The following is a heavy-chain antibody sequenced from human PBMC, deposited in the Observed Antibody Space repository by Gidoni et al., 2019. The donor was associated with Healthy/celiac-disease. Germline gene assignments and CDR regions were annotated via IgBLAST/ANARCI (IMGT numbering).Heavy chain of an antibody. Sequence: EVQLVESGGGLVQPGGSLRLSCAASGFTVSSNYMSWVRQAPGKGLEWVSVIYSGGSTYYADSVKGRFTISRDNSKNTLYLQMNSLRAEDTAVYYCARDLADFWSGYPTFMDVWGQGTTVTVSS. J-gene: IGHJ6*02. D-gene: IGHD3-3*01. V-gene: IGHV3-66*02. CDR3: ARDLADFWSGYPTFMDV. CDR1: GFTVSSNY. CDR2: IYSGGST.